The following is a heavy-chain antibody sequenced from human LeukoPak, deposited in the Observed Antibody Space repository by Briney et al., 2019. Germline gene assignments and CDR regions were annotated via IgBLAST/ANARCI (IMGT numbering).Heavy chain of an antibody. CDR3: ARAQLNLLVDFGMDV. J-gene: IGHJ6*02. CDR2: IYYSGST. D-gene: IGHD1-1*01. Sequence: PSQTLSLTCTVSGGSISSGDYYWSWIRQPPGKGLEWIGYIYYSGSTYYNPSLKSRVTISVDTSKNQFSLKLSSVTAADTAVYYCARAQLNLLVDFGMDVWGQGTTVTVSS. CDR1: GGSISSGDYY. V-gene: IGHV4-30-4*01.